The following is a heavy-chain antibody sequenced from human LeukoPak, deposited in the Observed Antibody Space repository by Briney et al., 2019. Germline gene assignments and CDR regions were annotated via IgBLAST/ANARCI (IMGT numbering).Heavy chain of an antibody. D-gene: IGHD1-26*01. J-gene: IGHJ5*02. V-gene: IGHV4-59*08. CDR2: IYYSGST. CDR1: GGSISTYS. CDR3: ARGGATGWPLSWFDP. Sequence: SETLSLTCTVSGGSISTYSWSWIRQPPGKGLDWIGYIYYSGSTSYNPSLNSRVTISVDTSKNQFSLKLTSMTAADTAVYYCARGGATGWPLSWFDPWGQGTLVTVSS.